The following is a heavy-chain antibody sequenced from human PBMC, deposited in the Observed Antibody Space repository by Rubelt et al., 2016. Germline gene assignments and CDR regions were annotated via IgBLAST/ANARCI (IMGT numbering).Heavy chain of an antibody. J-gene: IGHJ6*02. V-gene: IGHV5-51*01. CDR2: IYPGDSDT. CDR1: GYSFTSYW. Sequence: WQGSGYSFTSYWIGWVRQMPGKGLGWMGIIYPGDSDTRYSPSFQGQVTISADKSISTAYLQWSSLKASDTAMYYCARDKRYCSSTSCYKVDYYYGMDVWGQGTTVTVSS. CDR3: ARDKRYCSSTSCYKVDYYYGMDV. D-gene: IGHD2-2*02.